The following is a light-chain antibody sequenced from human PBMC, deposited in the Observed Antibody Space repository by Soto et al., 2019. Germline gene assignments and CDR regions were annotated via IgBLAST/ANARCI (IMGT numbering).Light chain of an antibody. CDR3: QSYTSSLTLV. CDR2: DVS. Sequence: QSALTQPASVSGSPGQSITISCTGTSSDVGGYYYVYWYQQLPGKAHKLLIYDVSNRPSGVPNRFSGSKSGTSASLAISGLQAEEEADYYCQSYTSSLTLVFGGVTKLTVL. CDR1: SSDVGGYYY. V-gene: IGLV2-14*01. J-gene: IGLJ2*01.